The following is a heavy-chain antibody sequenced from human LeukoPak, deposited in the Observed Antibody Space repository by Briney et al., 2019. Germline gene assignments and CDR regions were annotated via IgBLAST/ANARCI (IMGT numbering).Heavy chain of an antibody. V-gene: IGHV4-31*03. CDR2: IYYSGST. CDR3: ARRPYQLWGVKFDY. J-gene: IGHJ4*02. CDR1: GGSISSGGYY. D-gene: IGHD5-18*01. Sequence: PSETLSLTCTVSGGSISSGGYYWSWIRQHPGKGLEWIGYIYYSGSTNYNPSLKSRVTISVDTSKNQFSLKLSSVTAADTAVHYCARRPYQLWGVKFDYWGQGTLVTVSS.